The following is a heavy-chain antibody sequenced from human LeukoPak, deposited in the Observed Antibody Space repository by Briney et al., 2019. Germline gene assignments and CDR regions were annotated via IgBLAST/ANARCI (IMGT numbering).Heavy chain of an antibody. J-gene: IGHJ4*02. D-gene: IGHD4-17*01. Sequence: GGSLRLSCAASGFTFSSYGMHWVRQAPGKGLEWVAVISYDGSNKYYADSVKGRFTISRDNSKNTLYLQMNSLRAEGTAVYYCAKENYGDYGFDYWGQGTLVTVSS. CDR2: ISYDGSNK. CDR1: GFTFSSYG. CDR3: AKENYGDYGFDY. V-gene: IGHV3-30*18.